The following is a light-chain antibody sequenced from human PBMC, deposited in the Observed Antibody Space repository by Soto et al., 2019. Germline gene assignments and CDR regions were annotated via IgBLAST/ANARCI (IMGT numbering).Light chain of an antibody. V-gene: IGKV3-20*01. J-gene: IGKJ2*01. Sequence: EIVLTQSPGTLSLSPGERATLSCRASQSVRSSFFAWYQQKPGQAPRLLIYDVSVRATGIPDRFSGRGSGTDFTLTINRLEPEDFAVYYCQQYETSVMYSFGQGTKLEIK. CDR3: QQYETSVMYS. CDR2: DVS. CDR1: QSVRSSF.